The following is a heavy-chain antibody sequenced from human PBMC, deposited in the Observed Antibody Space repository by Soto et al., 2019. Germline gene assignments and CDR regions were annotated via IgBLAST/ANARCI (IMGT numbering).Heavy chain of an antibody. Sequence: SETLSLTCAVYGESFSSYDWNWIRQPPGKGLEWIGEINHSGSTNYNPSLKSRVTMSVDTSKNHFSLNLTSVTAADTAVYYCARTYSGGSSDDYYYYMDVWGKGTTVTVSS. CDR1: GESFSSYD. CDR2: INHSGST. V-gene: IGHV4-34*01. J-gene: IGHJ6*03. CDR3: ARTYSGGSSDDYYYYMDV. D-gene: IGHD2-15*01.